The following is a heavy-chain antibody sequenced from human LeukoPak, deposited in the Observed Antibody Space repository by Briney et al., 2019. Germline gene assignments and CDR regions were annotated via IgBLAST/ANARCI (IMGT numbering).Heavy chain of an antibody. CDR3: ARWYNWFDP. D-gene: IGHD2-8*01. CDR2: ISGSGSST. V-gene: IGHV3-23*01. Sequence: PGGSLRLSCAASGFTFSSYGMTWVRQAPGKGLEWVSGISGSGSSTHYADSVKGRFTISRDNSKNTVYLQTNSLRAEGTAVYYCARWYNWFDPWGQGTLVTVSS. CDR1: GFTFSSYG. J-gene: IGHJ5*02.